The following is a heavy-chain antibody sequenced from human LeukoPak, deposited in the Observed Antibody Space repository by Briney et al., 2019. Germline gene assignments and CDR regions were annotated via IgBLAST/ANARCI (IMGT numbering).Heavy chain of an antibody. CDR1: GGTFSSYA. J-gene: IGHJ2*01. Sequence: SVKVSCKASGGTFSSYAIRWVRQAPGQGLEWMGRIIPILGIANYAQKFQGRVTITADKSTSTAYMELSSLRSEDTAVYYCAREYYYDSSGLTPYWYFDLWGRGTLVTVSS. CDR3: AREYYYDSSGLTPYWYFDL. D-gene: IGHD3-22*01. V-gene: IGHV1-69*04. CDR2: IIPILGIA.